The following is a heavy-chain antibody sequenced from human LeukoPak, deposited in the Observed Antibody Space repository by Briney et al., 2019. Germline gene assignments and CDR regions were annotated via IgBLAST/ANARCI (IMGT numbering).Heavy chain of an antibody. CDR3: AKGYSSSWDFDY. CDR2: ISYDGSKK. J-gene: IGHJ4*02. CDR1: GFTFSSYG. V-gene: IGHV3-30*18. D-gene: IGHD6-13*01. Sequence: GGSLRLSCAASGFTFSSYGMHWVRQAPGKGLEWVAVISYDGSKKYYADSVKGRFTISRDNSKNTLYLQMNSLRAEDTAVYYCAKGYSSSWDFDYWGQGTLVTVSS.